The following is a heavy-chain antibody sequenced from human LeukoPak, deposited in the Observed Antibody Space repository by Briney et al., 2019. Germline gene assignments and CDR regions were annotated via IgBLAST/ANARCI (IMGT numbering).Heavy chain of an antibody. CDR3: ASYYYDSSGPDGEGYFDY. D-gene: IGHD3-22*01. J-gene: IGHJ4*02. CDR1: GYTFTSYY. V-gene: IGHV1-46*01. Sequence: ASVKVSCKASGYTFTSYYMHWVRQAPGQGLEWMGIINPSGGSTSYAQKFQGRVTMTRDTSTSTVYMELSSLRSEDTAVYYYASYYYDSSGPDGEGYFDYWGQGTLVTVSS. CDR2: INPSGGST.